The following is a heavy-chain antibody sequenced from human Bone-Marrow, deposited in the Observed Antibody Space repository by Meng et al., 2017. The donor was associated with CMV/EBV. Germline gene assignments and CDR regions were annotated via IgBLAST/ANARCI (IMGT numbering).Heavy chain of an antibody. J-gene: IGHJ4*02. CDR3: ASTYCSSTSCWGHFDY. D-gene: IGHD2-2*01. V-gene: IGHV3-30-3*01. CDR1: EFTFSWYA. Sequence: GESLKISCAASEFTFSWYAMHWVRQAPGKGLEWVAVISYDGSNKYYADSVKGRFTISRDNSKNTLYLQMNSLRAEDTAVYYCASTYCSSTSCWGHFDYWGQGTLVTVSS. CDR2: ISYDGSNK.